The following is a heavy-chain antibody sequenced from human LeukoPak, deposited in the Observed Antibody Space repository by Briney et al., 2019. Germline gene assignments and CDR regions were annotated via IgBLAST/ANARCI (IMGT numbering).Heavy chain of an antibody. J-gene: IGHJ4*02. CDR1: GFTFSSYA. D-gene: IGHD3-16*02. V-gene: IGHV3-7*01. CDR3: ARIIGAFGTYRYDS. CDR2: INQEGSER. Sequence: GGSLRLSCAASGFTFSSYAMSWVRQALGKGLEWVGNINQEGSERNHGDSVNGRFTISRDNAENSLYLQMNSLRAEDTAVYYCARIIGAFGTYRYDSWGQGTLVSVSS.